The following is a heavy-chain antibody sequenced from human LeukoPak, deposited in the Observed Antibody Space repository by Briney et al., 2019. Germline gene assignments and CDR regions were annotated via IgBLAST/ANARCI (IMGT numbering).Heavy chain of an antibody. CDR3: AREGGGMSHYFDY. CDR1: GYTFTGYY. CDR2: INPNSGGT. J-gene: IGHJ4*02. Sequence: GASVKVSCKASGYTFTGYYMHWVRQAPGQGLEWMGWINPNSGGTNYAQNFQGRVTMTRDTSISTAYMELSRLRSDDTAVYYCAREGGGMSHYFDYWGQGTLVTVSS. V-gene: IGHV1-2*02. D-gene: IGHD6-13*01.